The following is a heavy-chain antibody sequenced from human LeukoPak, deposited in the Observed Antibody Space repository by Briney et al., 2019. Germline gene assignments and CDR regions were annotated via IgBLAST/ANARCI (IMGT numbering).Heavy chain of an antibody. CDR3: AKSGVVDDAFDI. Sequence: GGSLRLSYAASGFTFSSYGMHWVRQAPGKGLEWVAFIRYDGSNKYYADSVKGRFTISRDNSKNTLYLQMNSLRAEDTAVYYCAKSGVVDDAFDIWGQGTMVTVSS. J-gene: IGHJ3*02. V-gene: IGHV3-30*02. CDR1: GFTFSSYG. CDR2: IRYDGSNK. D-gene: IGHD2-15*01.